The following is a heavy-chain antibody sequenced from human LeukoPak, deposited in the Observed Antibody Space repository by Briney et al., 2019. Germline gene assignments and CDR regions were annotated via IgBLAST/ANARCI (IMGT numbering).Heavy chain of an antibody. CDR2: MYSSGTT. J-gene: IGHJ3*02. D-gene: IGHD2-2*01. CDR1: GGSISITRYY. Sequence: PSETLSLTCTVSGGSISITRYYWGWIRQPPGKGQEWIASMYSSGTTYYNPSLKSRVAISVDTSKNQFSLKLSSVTAADTAVYYCARGPPDCSSTSCYAFDAFDIWGQGTMVTVSS. CDR3: ARGPPDCSSTSCYAFDAFDI. V-gene: IGHV4-39*07.